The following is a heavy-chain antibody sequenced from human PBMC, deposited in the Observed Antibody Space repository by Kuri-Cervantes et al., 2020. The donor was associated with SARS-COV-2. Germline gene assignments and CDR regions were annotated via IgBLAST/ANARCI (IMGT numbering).Heavy chain of an antibody. Sequence: ASVKVSCKASGYTFTGYYMHWVRQAPGQGLEWMGWINPNSGGTNYAQKFQGWVTMTRDTSISTVYMELSRLRSDDTAVYYCAKDWDSRGYYLFDHWGQGTLVTVSS. CDR3: AKDWDSRGYYLFDH. D-gene: IGHD3-22*01. CDR2: INPNSGGT. CDR1: GYTFTGYY. V-gene: IGHV1-2*04. J-gene: IGHJ4*02.